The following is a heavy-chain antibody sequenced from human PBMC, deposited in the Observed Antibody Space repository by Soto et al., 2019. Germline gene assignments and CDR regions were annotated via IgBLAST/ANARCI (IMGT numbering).Heavy chain of an antibody. D-gene: IGHD3-16*02. CDR1: GDSITNSNYY. J-gene: IGHJ5*02. CDR3: AGRNSLASVSLNFRELSNYKWIDP. V-gene: IGHV4-39*01. Sequence: QLQLQESGPGLVKPSETLSLTCTVSGDSITNSNYYWGWFRQPPGKGLEWIASIYYIGSTYYNPSRNSRVTISVDTSNKQFSLNLNSVTASDTAVYYCAGRNSLASVSLNFRELSNYKWIDPWGPGTLVTVSS. CDR2: IYYIGST.